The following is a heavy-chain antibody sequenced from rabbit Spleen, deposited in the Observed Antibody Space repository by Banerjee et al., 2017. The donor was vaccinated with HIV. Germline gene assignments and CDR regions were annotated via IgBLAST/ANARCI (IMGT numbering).Heavy chain of an antibody. CDR1: GFDFSSYY. CDR3: ARHAGYAGYGYSTLDL. J-gene: IGHJ4*01. Sequence: QLKEFGGGLVQSGGSLKLSCKVSGFDFSSYYMTWVRQAPGKGLEWTGYIDPVFGNTYYASWVNGRFTISINNAQNTVDLQMNSLTAADTATYFCARHAGYAGYGYSTLDLWGPGTLVTVS. CDR2: IDPVFGNT. V-gene: IGHV1S7*01. D-gene: IGHD8-1*01.